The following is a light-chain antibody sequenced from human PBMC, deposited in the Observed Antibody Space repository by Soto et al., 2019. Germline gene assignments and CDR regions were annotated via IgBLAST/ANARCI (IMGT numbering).Light chain of an antibody. CDR2: GAS. CDR1: QSIRDNY. J-gene: IGKJ1*01. V-gene: IGKV3-20*01. Sequence: EIVLTQSPGTLSLSPGERATLYCRASQSIRDNYLAWYQQRPGQSPRLLISGASNRATGIPDRFSGSGSGTDFTLTISRLEPEDFAVYYCQQYGSSPTTFGQGTKVDIK. CDR3: QQYGSSPTT.